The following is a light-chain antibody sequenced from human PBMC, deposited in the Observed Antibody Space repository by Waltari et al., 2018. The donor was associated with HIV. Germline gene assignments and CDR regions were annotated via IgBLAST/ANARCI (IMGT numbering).Light chain of an antibody. J-gene: IGLJ2*01. Sequence: QSVLTQPPSVSGTPGQTVTIFCSGSNSNIGSDAVNWYQQLPATAPKLLIYSNNQRPEGVPDRFAGSKSGTSASLAISGLQLDDEADYYFGTWDDSLNGWVVFGGGTKLTVL. CDR1: NSNIGSDA. CDR2: SNN. V-gene: IGLV1-44*01. CDR3: GTWDDSLNGWVV.